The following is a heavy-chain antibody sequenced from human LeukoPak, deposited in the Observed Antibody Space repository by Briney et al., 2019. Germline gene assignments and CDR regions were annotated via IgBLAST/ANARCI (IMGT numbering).Heavy chain of an antibody. Sequence: GGSLRLSCAASGSTFSDYYRSWIRRAPGKGLGWVSYISSSSSYTNYADSVKGRYTISRDNAKNSLYLQMNSLRAEDTAVYYCARDNSSGWIPYFDYWGQGTLVTVSS. J-gene: IGHJ4*02. D-gene: IGHD6-19*01. CDR2: ISSSSSYT. V-gene: IGHV3-11*06. CDR3: ARDNSSGWIPYFDY. CDR1: GSTFSDYY.